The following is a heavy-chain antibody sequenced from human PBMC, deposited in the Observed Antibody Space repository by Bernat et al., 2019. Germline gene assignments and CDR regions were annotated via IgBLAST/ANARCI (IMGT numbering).Heavy chain of an antibody. D-gene: IGHD1-14*01. V-gene: IGHV3-23*01. CDR1: GFTFSSYT. CDR2: ISGSGGST. J-gene: IGHJ3*02. CDR3: AKDLSGPGWEGILSAFDI. Sequence: EVQLLESGGGLVQPGGSLRLSCAASGFTFSSYTMSWVRQAPGKGLEWVSAISGSGGSTYYADSVKGRFTISRDNAKNSLYLQMNSLRAEDTALYYCAKDLSGPGWEGILSAFDIWGQGTMVTVSS.